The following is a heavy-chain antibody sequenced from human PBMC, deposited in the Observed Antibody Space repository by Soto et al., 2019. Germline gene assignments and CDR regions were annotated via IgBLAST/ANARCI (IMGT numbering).Heavy chain of an antibody. CDR2: IYYSGST. CDR3: ARRQSIKFGMDV. CDR1: GGSISSSSYY. Sequence: SETLSLTCTVSGGSISSSSYYWGWIRQPPGKGLEWIGSIYYSGSTYYNPSLKSRVTISVDTSKNQFSLKLSSVTAADTAVYYCARRQSIKFGMDVWGQGTTVTVSS. V-gene: IGHV4-39*01. J-gene: IGHJ6*02. D-gene: IGHD6-19*01.